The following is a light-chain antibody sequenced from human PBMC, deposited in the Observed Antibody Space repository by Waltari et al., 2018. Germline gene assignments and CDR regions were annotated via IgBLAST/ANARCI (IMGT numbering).Light chain of an antibody. Sequence: YDLTQPPSVSVSPGQTASISCSGDRLGNKYASWYQQKPGQSPVLVIYQDSERPLGIPERFSGSKSGTSASLAISGLQSEDEVDYYCSAWDDSVNGVVFGGGTKVTVL. CDR2: QDS. V-gene: IGLV3-1*01. CDR1: RLGNKY. CDR3: SAWDDSVNGVV. J-gene: IGLJ2*01.